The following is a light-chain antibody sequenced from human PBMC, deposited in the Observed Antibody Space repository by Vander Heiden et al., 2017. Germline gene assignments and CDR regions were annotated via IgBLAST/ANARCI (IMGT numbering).Light chain of an antibody. Sequence: HSVLTQQPPASENPGPRVIIAGSGSSSNIGNNYVHWYQQFPGTAPKFLIYTNNQRPSGVPDRFSGSKSGTSASLAISGLRSEDEADYYCAAWDDSLSGWVFGGGTKLTVL. CDR2: TNN. V-gene: IGLV1-47*01. J-gene: IGLJ3*02. CDR3: AAWDDSLSGWV. CDR1: SSNIGNNY.